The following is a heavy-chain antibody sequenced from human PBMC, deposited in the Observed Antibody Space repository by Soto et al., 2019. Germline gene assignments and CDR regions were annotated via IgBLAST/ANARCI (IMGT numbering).Heavy chain of an antibody. Sequence: LRLSCAASGFTFSSYGMHWVRQAPGKGLEWVAVIWYDGSNKYYADSVKGRFTISRDNSKNTLYLQMNSLRAEDTAVYYCARALAAAGGVFGYWGQGTLVTVSS. J-gene: IGHJ4*02. V-gene: IGHV3-33*01. D-gene: IGHD6-13*01. CDR3: ARALAAAGGVFGY. CDR1: GFTFSSYG. CDR2: IWYDGSNK.